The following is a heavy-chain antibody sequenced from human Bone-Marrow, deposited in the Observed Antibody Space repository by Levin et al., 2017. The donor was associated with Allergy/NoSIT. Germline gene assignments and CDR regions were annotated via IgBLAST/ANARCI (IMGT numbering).Heavy chain of an antibody. CDR1: GFIFPSYA. V-gene: IGHV3-23*01. D-gene: IGHD2-2*01. J-gene: IGHJ4*02. Sequence: GESLKISCEASGFIFPSYAMSWVRQAPGKGLEWVSAIRGSGDETYYTDSVKGRFTISRDNSKNTMSLQMNSLTAEHTAVYYCVKDRVIPVGLFDYWGLGTPVTVSS. CDR3: VKDRVIPVGLFDY. CDR2: IRGSGDET.